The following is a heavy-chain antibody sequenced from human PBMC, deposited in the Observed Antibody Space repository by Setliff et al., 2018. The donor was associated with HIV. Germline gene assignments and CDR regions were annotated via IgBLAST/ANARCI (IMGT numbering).Heavy chain of an antibody. CDR2: IYYSGNT. J-gene: IGHJ4*02. V-gene: IGHV4-38-2*02. Sequence: SETLSLTCTVSGDFFSSDYYWGWIRQSPGKGLEWIGSIYYSGNTIYNPSLKSRVTISADKSKNQFSLKLSSVTAADTAVYYCARGSSGWTFDYWGQGTLVTVSS. CDR1: GDFFSSDYY. CDR3: ARGSSGWTFDY. D-gene: IGHD6-19*01.